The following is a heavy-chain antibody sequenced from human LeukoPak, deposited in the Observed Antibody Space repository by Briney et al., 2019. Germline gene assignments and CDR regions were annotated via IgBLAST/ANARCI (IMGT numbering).Heavy chain of an antibody. D-gene: IGHD2-2*01. Sequence: PSGTLSLTCAVSGGSISSNNWWGWVRQPPGKGLEWIGEIYHSGSPNYNPSLKSRVTISVDKSRNHFSLNLSSVTAADTAVYYCARGLVPAAEVWSQGTLVTVSS. CDR2: IYHSGSP. V-gene: IGHV4-4*02. CDR3: ARGLVPAAEV. J-gene: IGHJ4*02. CDR1: GGSISSNNW.